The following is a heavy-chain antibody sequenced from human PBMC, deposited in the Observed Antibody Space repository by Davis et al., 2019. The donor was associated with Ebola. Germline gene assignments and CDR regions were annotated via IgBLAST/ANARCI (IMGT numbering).Heavy chain of an antibody. D-gene: IGHD1-1*01. Sequence: AASVKVSCKASGYTFTRHALNWVRQAPGQGLEWMGWINTNTGNPTYAQAFTGRFVFSLDTSASTAYLEISSLKAEDTAVYYCARGYSFSWYICDSWGQGTLVTVSS. J-gene: IGHJ4*02. V-gene: IGHV7-4-1*02. CDR2: INTNTGNP. CDR1: GYTFTRHA. CDR3: ARGYSFSWYICDS.